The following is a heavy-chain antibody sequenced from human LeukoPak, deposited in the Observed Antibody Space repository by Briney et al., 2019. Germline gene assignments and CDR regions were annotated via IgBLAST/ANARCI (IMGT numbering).Heavy chain of an antibody. CDR3: AIGLYGGPFDY. J-gene: IGHJ4*02. CDR2: ISGSGANT. D-gene: IGHD4-17*01. V-gene: IGHV3-23*01. Sequence: GGSLRLSCAASGFTFSNYAMTWVRQAPGKGLEWVSAISGSGANTYYADSVKGRFTISRDNSKNTLYLQMNSLRADDTAVYYCAIGLYGGPFDYWGQGTLVTVSS. CDR1: GFTFSNYA.